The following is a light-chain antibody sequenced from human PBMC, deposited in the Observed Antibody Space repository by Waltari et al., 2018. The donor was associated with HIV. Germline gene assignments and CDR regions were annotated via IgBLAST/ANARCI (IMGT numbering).Light chain of an antibody. Sequence: EIVLTQSPATLSVSPGEGATLSCRASQSVGNNLAWYQQKPGLAPRLLIYGAFTRATGIPTRFSGSGSGTDCTLTISSLQSEDFAVYYCQHYNKGLRSFTFGPGTKVDI. V-gene: IGKV3D-15*01. J-gene: IGKJ3*01. CDR2: GAF. CDR3: QHYNKGLRSFT. CDR1: QSVGNN.